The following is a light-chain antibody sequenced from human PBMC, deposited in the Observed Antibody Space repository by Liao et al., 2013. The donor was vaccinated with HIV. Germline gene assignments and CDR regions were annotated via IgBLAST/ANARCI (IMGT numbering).Light chain of an antibody. CDR2: QTA. CDR1: KLRDKF. J-gene: IGLJ2*01. V-gene: IGLV3-1*01. Sequence: SYELTQPPSVAVYPGQTAIITCSGDKLRDKFTSWYQYKAGQAPVAVIYQTAKRPSGIPARFSASESGDTVTLTISGAQHTDEADYYCQAWDSSTRGHVVFGGGTKLTVL. CDR3: QAWDSSTRGHVV.